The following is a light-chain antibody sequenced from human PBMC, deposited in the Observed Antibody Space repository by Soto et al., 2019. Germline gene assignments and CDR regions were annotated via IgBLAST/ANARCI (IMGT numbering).Light chain of an antibody. V-gene: IGKV3-20*01. J-gene: IGKJ1*01. CDR1: QSINSF. Sequence: EIVLTQSRSTLSLSPGQGPTLSCRASQSINSFLAWYQQRRGQAPRLLIHGASNRATGIPDRFSGSGYGTDFNLTISRLEPEDFAVYYCQQYGGSPRTFGQGTKVDIK. CDR2: GAS. CDR3: QQYGGSPRT.